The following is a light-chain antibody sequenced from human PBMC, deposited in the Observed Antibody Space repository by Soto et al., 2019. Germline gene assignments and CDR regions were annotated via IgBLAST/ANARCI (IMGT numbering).Light chain of an antibody. CDR1: QDIGTF. CDR2: SAT. CDR3: QQSYDAPLT. Sequence: DIQMTQSPSSLSASVGDRVTITCRASQDIGTFLAWYQKRPGRAPHILIYSATTLQSGVPSRFSGSGSGTDFTLSINGLQVEDLAIYYCQQSYDAPLTFGGGTKVEI. J-gene: IGKJ4*01. V-gene: IGKV1-39*01.